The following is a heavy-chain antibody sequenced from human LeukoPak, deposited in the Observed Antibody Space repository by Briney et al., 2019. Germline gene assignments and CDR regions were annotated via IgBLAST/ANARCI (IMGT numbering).Heavy chain of an antibody. CDR1: GGSISSYY. D-gene: IGHD3-9*01. Sequence: PSETLSLTCTVSGGSISSYYWSWIRQPAGKGLEWIGRIYTSGSTNYNPSLKSRVTMSVDTSKNQFSLKLSSVTAADTAVYYCARGREHYDILTGPGDYFDYWGQGTLVTVSS. CDR3: ARGREHYDILTGPGDYFDY. J-gene: IGHJ4*02. V-gene: IGHV4-4*07. CDR2: IYTSGST.